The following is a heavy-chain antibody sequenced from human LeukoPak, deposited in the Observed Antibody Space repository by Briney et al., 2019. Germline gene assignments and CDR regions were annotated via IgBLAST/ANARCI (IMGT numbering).Heavy chain of an antibody. Sequence: PSETLSLTCTVSGGSMSNYWSWIRQPAGKGLEWIGRIYTSGSTNYNPSLKSRVTISIDTSKNQFSLKLRSVTAADTAVYYCARDSGGSYSEWFDTWGQGTLVTVSS. CDR1: GGSMSNY. CDR3: ARDSGGSYSEWFDT. CDR2: IYTSGST. J-gene: IGHJ5*02. D-gene: IGHD1-26*01. V-gene: IGHV4-4*07.